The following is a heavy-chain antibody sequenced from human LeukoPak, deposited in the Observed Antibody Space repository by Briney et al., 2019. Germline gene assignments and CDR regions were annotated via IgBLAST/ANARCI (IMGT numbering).Heavy chain of an antibody. V-gene: IGHV3-11*01. Sequence: GGSLRLSCVASGFTFSDYYMTWIRQAPGKGLEWVSYITNRGTVMQYADSVKGRFTISRDSAGNSLYLQMNSLKAEDTAVYYCTRGHWGLDYWGQGTLVTVSS. D-gene: IGHD7-27*01. CDR1: GFTFSDYY. CDR3: TRGHWGLDY. CDR2: ITNRGTVM. J-gene: IGHJ4*02.